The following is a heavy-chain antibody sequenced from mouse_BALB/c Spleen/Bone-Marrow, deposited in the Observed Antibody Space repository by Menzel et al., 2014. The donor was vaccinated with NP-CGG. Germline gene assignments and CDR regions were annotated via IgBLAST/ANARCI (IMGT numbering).Heavy chain of an antibody. CDR3: ARGGISVDY. CDR1: GYVYSTYW. Sequence: VQLQQSGAELVRPGSSVKISCKSSGYVYSTYWINWVKQGPGQGLEWIGQIYPGDGDTDFNGKFKDKATLTADESSNTAYMQLSSLTPEDSAVYFCARGGISVDYWGQGTTLTVSS. J-gene: IGHJ2*01. CDR2: IYPGDGDT. V-gene: IGHV1-80*01.